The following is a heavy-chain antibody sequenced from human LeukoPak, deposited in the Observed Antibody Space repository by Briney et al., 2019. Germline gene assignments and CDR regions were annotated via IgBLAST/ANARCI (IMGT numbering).Heavy chain of an antibody. V-gene: IGHV3-23*01. CDR3: SKRGLIYSASPGNYFDY. J-gene: IGHJ4*02. CDR2: ISGNDDGT. D-gene: IGHD4-17*01. Sequence: GGSLRLSCTASGFTFSTCGMTWVRQAPGKGLEWVSSISGNDDGTYYADSVKGRFTISRDNSKNTLYLQMNSLRAEDTDIYYFSKRGLIYSASPGNYFDYWGQGTLVTVSS. CDR1: GFTFSTCG.